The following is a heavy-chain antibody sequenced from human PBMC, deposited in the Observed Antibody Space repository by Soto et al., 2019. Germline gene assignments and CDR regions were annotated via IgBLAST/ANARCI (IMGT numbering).Heavy chain of an antibody. Sequence: QVQLQQWGAGLLKPSETLSLTCAVYGGSFSGYYWSWIRQPPGKGLEWIGEINHSGSTNYNPSLTSRVTISVDTSKNQFSLKLSSVTAADTAVYYCARVPRNHYYYYYYMDVWGKGTTVTVSS. CDR2: INHSGST. V-gene: IGHV4-34*01. J-gene: IGHJ6*03. CDR1: GGSFSGYY. CDR3: ARVPRNHYYYYYYMDV. D-gene: IGHD1-1*01.